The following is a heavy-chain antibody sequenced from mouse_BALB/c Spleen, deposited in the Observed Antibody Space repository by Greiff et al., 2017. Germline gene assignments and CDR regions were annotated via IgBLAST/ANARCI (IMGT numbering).Heavy chain of an antibody. D-gene: IGHD2-4*01. CDR2: INPYNDGT. CDR3: ARGDDYDDYYAMDY. J-gene: IGHJ4*01. V-gene: IGHV1-14*01. Sequence: EVQLQQSGPELVKPGASVKMSCKASGYTFTSYVMHWVKQKPGQGLEWIGYINPYNDGTKYNEKFKGKATLTSDKSSSTAYMELSSLTSEDSAVYYCARGDDYDDYYAMDYWGQGTSVTVSS. CDR1: GYTFTSYV.